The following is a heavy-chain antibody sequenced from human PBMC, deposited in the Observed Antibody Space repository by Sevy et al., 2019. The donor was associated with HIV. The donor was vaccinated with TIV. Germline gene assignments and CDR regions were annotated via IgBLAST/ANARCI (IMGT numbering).Heavy chain of an antibody. D-gene: IGHD6-6*01. V-gene: IGHV3-30-3*01. CDR3: ARDLYPGRDLESSSSSPPDY. CDR2: ISYDGSNK. J-gene: IGHJ4*02. CDR1: GFTFSSYA. Sequence: GGSLRLSCAASGFTFSSYAMHWVRQAPGKGLEWVAVISYDGSNKYYADSVKGRFTISRDNSKNTLYLQMNSLRAEDTAVYYCARDLYPGRDLESSSSSPPDYWGQGTLVTVSS.